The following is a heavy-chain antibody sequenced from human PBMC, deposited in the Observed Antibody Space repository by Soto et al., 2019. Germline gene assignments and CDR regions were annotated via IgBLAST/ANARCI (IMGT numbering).Heavy chain of an antibody. CDR2: IHHSGST. J-gene: IGHJ6*02. CDR1: GGSITSHY. V-gene: IGHV4-59*08. CDR3: ARQGLGQLHGLLDV. Sequence: SETLSLTCSVSGGSITSHYCSWFRQPPGKGLEWIGYIHHSGSTSYNPSLKSRVTMSVDTSKNHFSLKVNSVTAADTALYYSARQGLGQLHGLLDVWGPGTTVTVSS. D-gene: IGHD3-10*01.